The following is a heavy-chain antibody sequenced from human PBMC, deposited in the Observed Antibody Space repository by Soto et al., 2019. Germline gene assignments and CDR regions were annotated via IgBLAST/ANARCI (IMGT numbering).Heavy chain of an antibody. V-gene: IGHV1-69*13. J-gene: IGHJ6*02. CDR1: GGTFSSYA. Sequence: SVKVSCKASGGTFSSYAISWVRQAPGQELEWMGGIIPIFGTANYAQKFQGRVTITADESTSTAYMELSSLRSEDTAVYYCARGIGYYYYYGMDVWGQGTTVTVSS. CDR2: IIPIFGTA. D-gene: IGHD6-13*01. CDR3: ARGIGYYYYYGMDV.